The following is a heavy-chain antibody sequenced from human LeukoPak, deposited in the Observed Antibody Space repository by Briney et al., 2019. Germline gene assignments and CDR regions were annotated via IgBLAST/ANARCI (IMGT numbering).Heavy chain of an antibody. CDR3: AIIYDYVWGSYRY. CDR2: IIPIFGTA. D-gene: IGHD3-16*02. Sequence: SVKVSCKASGGTFSSYAISWVRQAPGQGLECMGRIIPIFGTANYAQKFQGRVTITTDESTSTAYMELSSLRSEDTAVYYCAIIYDYVWGSYRYWGQGTLVTVSS. V-gene: IGHV1-69*05. J-gene: IGHJ4*02. CDR1: GGTFSSYA.